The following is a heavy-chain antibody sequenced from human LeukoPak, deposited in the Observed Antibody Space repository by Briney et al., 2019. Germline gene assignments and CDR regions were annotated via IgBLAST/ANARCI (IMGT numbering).Heavy chain of an antibody. CDR2: INSSGGGT. J-gene: IGHJ4*02. CDR1: GFIFNNHE. Sequence: GGSLRLSCAASGFIFNNHEMSWVRQAPGKGLEWVSVINSSGGGTYYADSVKGRFTISRDNFKDTLYLQMNSLKAEDTAVYYCAKDSHFDYWGQGALVTVSS. CDR3: AKDSHFDY. V-gene: IGHV3-23*01.